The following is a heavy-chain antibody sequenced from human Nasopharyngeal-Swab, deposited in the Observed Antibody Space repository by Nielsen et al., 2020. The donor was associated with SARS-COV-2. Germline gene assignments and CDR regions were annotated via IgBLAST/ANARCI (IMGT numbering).Heavy chain of an antibody. J-gene: IGHJ5*02. V-gene: IGHV3-11*04. CDR1: GFTVSSNY. CDR2: ISSSGSTI. Sequence: GESLKISCAASGFTVSSNYMSWVRQAPGKGLEWVSYISSSGSTIYYADSVKGRFTISRDNAKNSLYLQMNSLRAEDTAVYYCAREILWFGERYFDPWGQGTLVTVSS. CDR3: AREILWFGERYFDP. D-gene: IGHD3-10*01.